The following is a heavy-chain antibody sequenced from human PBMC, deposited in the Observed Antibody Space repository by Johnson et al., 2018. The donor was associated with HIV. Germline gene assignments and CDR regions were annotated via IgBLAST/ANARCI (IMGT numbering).Heavy chain of an antibody. CDR3: AKASDSSGYYDDAFDI. V-gene: IGHV3-53*01. CDR1: GFTVSSNY. J-gene: IGHJ3*02. Sequence: VQLVESGGGLIQPGGSLRLSCAASGFTVSSNYMSWVRQAPGKGLEWVSVIYSGGSTYYADSVKGRFIISRDNFKNTLYLQMNSLRAEDTAVYYCAKASDSSGYYDDAFDIWGQGTMVTVSS. D-gene: IGHD3-22*01. CDR2: IYSGGST.